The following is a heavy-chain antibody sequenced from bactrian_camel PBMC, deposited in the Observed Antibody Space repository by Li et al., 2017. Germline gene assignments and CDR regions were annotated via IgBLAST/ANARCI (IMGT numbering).Heavy chain of an antibody. V-gene: IGHV3-3*01. CDR2: IYTGSGST. CDR1: GHTVSTYS. J-gene: IGHJ4*01. CDR3: AADSFVAWQRRRPLDSDKYRA. Sequence: HVQLVESGGGSVQAGGSLRLSCTVSGHTVSTYSMGWFRQAPGKEREGVALIYTGSGSTRYADSVEGRFTISQDNAKNSIYLQMNDLKPEDTAMYYCAADSFVAWQRRRPLDSDKYRAWGQGTQVTVS. D-gene: IGHD1*01.